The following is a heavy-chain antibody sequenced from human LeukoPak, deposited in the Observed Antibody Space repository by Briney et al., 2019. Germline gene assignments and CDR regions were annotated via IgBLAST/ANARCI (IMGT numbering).Heavy chain of an antibody. CDR2: INPNGGA. V-gene: IGHV1-2*02. D-gene: IGHD1-1*01. Sequence: DSVKVSCKASGYTFSGYYMYWVRQAPGQGLEWMGWINPNGGAKFAQKFQGRVTMTRDTSMSTAYMELSRLRSDDTAVYYCARDQGGDYNWGCFDFWGQGTLVTVSS. CDR1: GYTFSGYY. CDR3: ARDQGGDYNWGCFDF. J-gene: IGHJ4*02.